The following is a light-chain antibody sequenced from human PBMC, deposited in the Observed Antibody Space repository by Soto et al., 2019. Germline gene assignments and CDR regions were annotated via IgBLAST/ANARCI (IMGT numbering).Light chain of an antibody. J-gene: IGLJ2*01. CDR1: SSDVGGYNF. Sequence: QSALTQPPSASGSPGQSVTFSCTGTSSDVGGYNFVSWYQQHPGKAPKLMIYEVSKRPSGVPDRFSGSKSGNTASLTVSGLQAEDEDDYYCSSYADNNNVVFGGGTQLTVL. V-gene: IGLV2-8*01. CDR3: SSYADNNNVV. CDR2: EVS.